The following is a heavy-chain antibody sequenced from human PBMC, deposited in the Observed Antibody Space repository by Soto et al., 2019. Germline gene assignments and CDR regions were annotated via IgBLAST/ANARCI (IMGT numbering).Heavy chain of an antibody. V-gene: IGHV1-69*06. D-gene: IGHD3-9*01. Sequence: QVQLVQSGAEVRKPGSSVKVSCKASGGTFSRHAISWVRQAPGQGLEWMGGIIPIFGTANHAQKFQGRVTMTTDTSTSTAYMELRSLRSDDTAVYYCARIILTGPGYYYYYGMDVWGQGTTVTVSS. CDR1: GGTFSRHA. CDR2: IIPIFGTA. CDR3: ARIILTGPGYYYYYGMDV. J-gene: IGHJ6*02.